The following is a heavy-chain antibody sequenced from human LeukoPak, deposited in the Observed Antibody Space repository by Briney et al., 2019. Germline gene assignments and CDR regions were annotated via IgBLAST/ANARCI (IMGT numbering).Heavy chain of an antibody. Sequence: SETLSLTCAVYGGSFSGYYWGWIRQPPGKGLEWIGSIYYSGSTYYNPSLKSRVTISVDTSKNQFSLKLSSVTAADTAVYYCASRGVVVATDDAFDIWGQGTMVTVSS. CDR3: ASRGVVVATDDAFDI. CDR1: GGSFSGYY. D-gene: IGHD2-15*01. V-gene: IGHV4-34*01. CDR2: IYYSGST. J-gene: IGHJ3*02.